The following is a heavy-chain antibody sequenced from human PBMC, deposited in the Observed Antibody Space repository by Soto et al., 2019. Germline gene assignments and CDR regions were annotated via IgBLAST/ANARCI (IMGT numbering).Heavy chain of an antibody. CDR3: ARQDYGDLYFDY. CDR1: GGSISSYY. D-gene: IGHD4-17*01. V-gene: IGHV4-59*01. Sequence: QVQLQESGPGLVKPSETLSLTCTVSGGSISSYYWSWIRQPPGKGLEWIGYIYYSGSTNYNPSLKSRVTISVDTSKNQFSLKLSSVTAADTAAYYCARQDYGDLYFDYWGQGTLVTVSS. CDR2: IYYSGST. J-gene: IGHJ4*02.